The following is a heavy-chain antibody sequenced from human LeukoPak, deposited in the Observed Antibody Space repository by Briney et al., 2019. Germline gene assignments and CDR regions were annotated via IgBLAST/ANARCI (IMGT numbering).Heavy chain of an antibody. CDR1: GFTFDDYG. J-gene: IGHJ4*02. V-gene: IGHV3-20*04. Sequence: GGSLRLSCAASGFTFDDYGMSWVRQAPGKGLEWVSGINWNGGSTGYADSVKGRFTISRDKSKNTLYLQMNSLRAEDTAVYYCAKERRSEGYFDYWGQGTLVTVSS. CDR2: INWNGGST. CDR3: AKERRSEGYFDY.